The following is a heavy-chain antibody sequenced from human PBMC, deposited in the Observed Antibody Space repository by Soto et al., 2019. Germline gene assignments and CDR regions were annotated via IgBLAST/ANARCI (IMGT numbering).Heavy chain of an antibody. D-gene: IGHD6-6*01. CDR3: ARRARPDFYYLDV. V-gene: IGHV3-64*01. J-gene: IGHJ6*03. CDR1: GFTLSGYA. Sequence: GSLILSCAASGFTLSGYAMDWVRQAPGKGLEYVSGISSNGVGTYYANSVQGRFTISRDNSKNTVYLQMGSLRPEDMAVYYCARRARPDFYYLDVWGKGTTVTVSS. CDR2: ISSNGVGT.